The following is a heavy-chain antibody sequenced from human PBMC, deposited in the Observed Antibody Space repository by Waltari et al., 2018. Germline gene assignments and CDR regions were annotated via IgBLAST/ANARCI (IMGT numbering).Heavy chain of an antibody. V-gene: IGHV2-5*01. D-gene: IGHD6-19*01. CDR3: AHRGRWGAVADRTDFDY. Sequence: QITLKESGPTLVKPTQTLTLTCTFSGFSLSTSGVGVGWIRQPPGKALEWLALIYWNDDKRYSPSLKSRLTITKDTSKNQVVLTMTNMDPVDTATYYCAHRGRWGAVADRTDFDYWGQGTLVTVSS. CDR2: IYWNDDK. J-gene: IGHJ4*02. CDR1: GFSLSTSGVG.